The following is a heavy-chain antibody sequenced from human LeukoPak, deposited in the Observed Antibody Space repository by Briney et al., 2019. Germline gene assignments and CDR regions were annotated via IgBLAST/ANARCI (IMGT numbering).Heavy chain of an antibody. CDR2: INHSGST. V-gene: IGHV4-34*01. D-gene: IGHD6-6*01. CDR1: GGSFSGYY. Sequence: SETLSLTCAVYGGSFSGYYWSWIRQPPGKGLEWIGEINHSGSTNYSPSLKSRVTISVDTSKNQFSLKLSSVTAADTAVYYCARGKYSSSHGFDYWGQGTLVTVSS. J-gene: IGHJ4*02. CDR3: ARGKYSSSHGFDY.